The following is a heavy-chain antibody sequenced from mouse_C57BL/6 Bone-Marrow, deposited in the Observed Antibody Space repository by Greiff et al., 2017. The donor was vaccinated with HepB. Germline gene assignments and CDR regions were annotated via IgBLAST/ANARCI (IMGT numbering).Heavy chain of an antibody. V-gene: IGHV3-6*01. J-gene: IGHJ1*03. Sequence: DVQLQESGPGLVKPSQSLSLTCSVPGYSITSGYYWNWIRQFPGNKLEWMGYISYDGSNNYNPSLKNRISITRDTSKNQFFLKLNSVTTEDTATYYCARCVGITTVLARYFEVWGTGTTVTVSS. CDR1: GYSITSGYY. CDR2: ISYDGSN. CDR3: ARCVGITTVLARYFEV. D-gene: IGHD1-1*01.